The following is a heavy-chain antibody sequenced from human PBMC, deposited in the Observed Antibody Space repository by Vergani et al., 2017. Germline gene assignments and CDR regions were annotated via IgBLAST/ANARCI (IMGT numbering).Heavy chain of an antibody. V-gene: IGHV3-23*01. CDR2: ISARYPST. J-gene: IGHJ4*02. Sequence: EVQLLQSGGGVIQPGGSVRLFCAASGFTFSACPMTWVRQAPGKGLEWVSAISARYPSTYYADSVKGRFTISRDNSKNMLCLQMNSLRAEDTAVYYCARLSYDTTPYLQGGYDCWGQGTLVSVSS. CDR1: GFTFSACP. CDR3: ARLSYDTTPYLQGGYDC. D-gene: IGHD3-22*01.